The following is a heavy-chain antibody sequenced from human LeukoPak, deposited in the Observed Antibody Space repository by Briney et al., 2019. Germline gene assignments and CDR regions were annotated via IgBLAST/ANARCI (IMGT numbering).Heavy chain of an antibody. V-gene: IGHV4-39*07. D-gene: IGHD3-22*01. CDR3: ARENPSGYYNRPIDY. Sequence: SETLSLTCTVSGGSISSSSYYWGWIRQPPGKGLEWIGSIYYSGSTYYNPSLKSRVTISVDTSKNQFSLKLSSVTAADTAIYYCARENPSGYYNRPIDYWGQGTLVTVSS. J-gene: IGHJ4*02. CDR2: IYYSGST. CDR1: GGSISSSSYY.